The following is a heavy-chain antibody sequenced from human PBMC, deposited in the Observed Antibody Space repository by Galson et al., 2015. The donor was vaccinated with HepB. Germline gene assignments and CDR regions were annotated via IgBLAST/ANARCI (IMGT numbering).Heavy chain of an antibody. Sequence: SLRLSCAASGFTFSNAWMSWVRQAPGKGLEWVGRIKSKTDGGTTDYAAPVKGRFTISRDDSKNTLYLQMNSLKTEDTAVYYCTTGPGKAVAINWGQGTLVTVSS. V-gene: IGHV3-15*01. CDR1: GFTFSNAW. D-gene: IGHD6-19*01. CDR3: TTGPGKAVAIN. J-gene: IGHJ4*02. CDR2: IKSKTDGGTT.